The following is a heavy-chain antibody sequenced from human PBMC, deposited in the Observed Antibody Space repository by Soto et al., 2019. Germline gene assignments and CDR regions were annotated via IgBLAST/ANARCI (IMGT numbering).Heavy chain of an antibody. V-gene: IGHV4-59*08. CDR1: GGSISNYY. Sequence: SETLSLTCTVSGGSISNYYWTWIRQPPGKGLEWIGYIYYSGSTNYNPSLKSRVTISVDTSKNQFSLKLSSVTAADTAVYYCARGITIFGVAPPWGQGTLVTVSS. CDR2: IYYSGST. D-gene: IGHD3-3*01. J-gene: IGHJ5*02. CDR3: ARGITIFGVAPP.